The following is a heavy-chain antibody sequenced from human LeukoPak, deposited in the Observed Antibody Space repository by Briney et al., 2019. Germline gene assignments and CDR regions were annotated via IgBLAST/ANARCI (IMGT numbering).Heavy chain of an antibody. Sequence: GGSLRLSCAASGFTFSSYGMHWVRQAPGKGLEWVAVIWYDGSNKYYADSVKGRLTISRDNSKNTLYLQMNSLRAEDTAVYYCAKDSYSSSWYSFDAFDIWGQGTMVTVSS. D-gene: IGHD6-13*01. CDR1: GFTFSSYG. CDR2: IWYDGSNK. J-gene: IGHJ3*02. V-gene: IGHV3-33*06. CDR3: AKDSYSSSWYSFDAFDI.